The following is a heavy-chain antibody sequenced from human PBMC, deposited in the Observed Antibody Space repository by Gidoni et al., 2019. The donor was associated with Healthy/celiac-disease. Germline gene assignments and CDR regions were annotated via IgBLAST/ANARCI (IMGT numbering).Heavy chain of an antibody. V-gene: IGHV3-30-3*01. D-gene: IGHD5-18*01. Sequence: QVQLVESGGGVVQPGRSLRLSCAASGFTFSSSALHWVRQAPGKGLEWVAVISYDGSNKYYADSVKGRFTISRDNSNNTLYLQMNSLRAEDTAVYYCARGVARRIQLWISGYYFDYWGQGTLVTVSS. CDR1: GFTFSSSA. J-gene: IGHJ4*02. CDR3: ARGVARRIQLWISGYYFDY. CDR2: ISYDGSNK.